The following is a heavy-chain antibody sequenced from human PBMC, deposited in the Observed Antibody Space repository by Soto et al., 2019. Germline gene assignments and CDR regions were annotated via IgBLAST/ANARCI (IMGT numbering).Heavy chain of an antibody. J-gene: IGHJ6*02. D-gene: IGHD3-9*01. CDR1: GFTFSSYS. CDR2: ISSSSSTI. Sequence: EVQLVESGGGLVQPGGSLRLSCAASGFTFSSYSMNWVRQAPGKGLEWVSYISSSSSTIYYADSVKGRFTISRDNAKNSLYQQMNSLRAEDTAVYYCARDRYDILTGYYRPYYYYGMDVWGQGTTVTVSS. V-gene: IGHV3-48*01. CDR3: ARDRYDILTGYYRPYYYYGMDV.